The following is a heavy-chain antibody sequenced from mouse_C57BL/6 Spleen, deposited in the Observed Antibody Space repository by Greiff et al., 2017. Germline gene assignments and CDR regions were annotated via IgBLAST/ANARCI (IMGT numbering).Heavy chain of an antibody. Sequence: QVQLQQPGAELVMPGASVKLSCTASGYTFTSYWMHWVKQRPGQGLEWIGEIDPSDSYTNYTKKFTGKSTFTVDKSSSTAYMQLSSLTSEDSAVYYCASGGSPAWFAYWGQGTLVTVSA. CDR3: ASGGSPAWFAY. CDR2: IDPSDSYT. CDR1: GYTFTSYW. V-gene: IGHV1-69*01. J-gene: IGHJ3*01.